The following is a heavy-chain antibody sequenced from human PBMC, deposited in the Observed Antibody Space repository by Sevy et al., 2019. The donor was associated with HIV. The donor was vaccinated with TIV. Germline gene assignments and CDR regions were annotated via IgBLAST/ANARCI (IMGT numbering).Heavy chain of an antibody. CDR3: ARRVGDGDYLGWYYYYGMDV. D-gene: IGHD4-17*01. CDR2: ISSSSSTI. CDR1: GFTFSSYS. J-gene: IGHJ6*02. V-gene: IGHV3-48*02. Sequence: GGSLRLSCAASGFTFSSYSMNWVRQAPGKGLEWVSYISSSSSTIYYADSVKGRFTISRDNAKNSLYLQMNSLRDEDTAMYYCARRVGDGDYLGWYYYYGMDVWGQGTTVTVSS.